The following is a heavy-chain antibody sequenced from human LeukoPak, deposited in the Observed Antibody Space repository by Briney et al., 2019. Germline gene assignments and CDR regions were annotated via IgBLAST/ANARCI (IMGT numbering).Heavy chain of an antibody. V-gene: IGHV3-23*01. CDR1: GFTFSDYY. CDR2: ISGSGGST. CDR3: AKYYDFWSGYVSPPDYYYYYGMDV. Sequence: GGSLRLSCAASGFTFSDYYMSWIRQAPGKGLEWVSAISGSGGSTYYADSVKGRFTISRDNSKNTLYLQMNSLRAEDTAVYYCAKYYDFWSGYVSPPDYYYYYGMDVWGQGTTVTVSS. J-gene: IGHJ6*02. D-gene: IGHD3-3*01.